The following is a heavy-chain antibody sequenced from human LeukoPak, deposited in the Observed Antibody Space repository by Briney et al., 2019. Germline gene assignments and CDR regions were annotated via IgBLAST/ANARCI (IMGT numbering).Heavy chain of an antibody. J-gene: IGHJ4*02. V-gene: IGHV3-21*03. Sequence: PGGSLRLSCAASGFTFSSYSMNWVRQAPGKGLEWVSSISGSSNYIYYADSVKGRFTISRDNAKNTLYLQMNSLRVDDTAVYYCTREEGSTDHWGQGTLVTVSS. CDR2: ISGSSNYI. CDR1: GFTFSSYS. CDR3: TREEGSTDH. D-gene: IGHD5/OR15-5a*01.